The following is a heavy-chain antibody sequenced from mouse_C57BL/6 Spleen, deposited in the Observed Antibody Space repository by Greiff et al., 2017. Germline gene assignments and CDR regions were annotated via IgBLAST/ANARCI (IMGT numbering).Heavy chain of an antibody. CDR3: ARSYYGSDYAMDY. CDR1: GYSFTGYF. CDR2: INPYNGDT. Sequence: EVKLLESGPELVKPGDSVKISCKASGYSFTGYFMNWVMQSHGKSLEWIGRINPYNGDTFYNQKFKGKATLTVDKSSSTAHMELRSLTSEDSAVYYCARSYYGSDYAMDYWGQGTSVTVSS. V-gene: IGHV1-20*01. D-gene: IGHD1-1*01. J-gene: IGHJ4*01.